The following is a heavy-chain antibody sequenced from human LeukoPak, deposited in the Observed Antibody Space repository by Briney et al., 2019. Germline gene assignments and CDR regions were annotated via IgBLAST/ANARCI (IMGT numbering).Heavy chain of an antibody. J-gene: IGHJ5*02. CDR2: INHSGST. CDR3: ARIAVAGARGPWFDP. Sequence: PSETLSLTCAVYGGSFSGYYWGWIRQPPGKGLEWIGEINHSGSTNYNPSLKSRVTISVDTSKNQFSLKLSSVTAADTAVYYCARIAVAGARGPWFDPWGQGTLVTVSS. D-gene: IGHD6-19*01. CDR1: GGSFSGYY. V-gene: IGHV4-34*01.